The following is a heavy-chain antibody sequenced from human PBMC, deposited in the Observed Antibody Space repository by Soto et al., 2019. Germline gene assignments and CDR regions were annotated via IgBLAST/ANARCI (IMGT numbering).Heavy chain of an antibody. D-gene: IGHD2-2*01. CDR1: GYNSIKYG. CDR3: TREAIVVIPAAQPSHFDS. CDR2: ISPYSGYT. J-gene: IGHJ4*02. Sequence: QVQLVQSGAEVKKPGASVKVSCKGLGYNSIKYGINRVRQAPGQGLEWMGWISPYSGYTHSTEKFQGRLTLTTDTAATTAYMELRSLRSADTALYYCTREAIVVIPAAQPSHFDSWGQGTLVTVSS. V-gene: IGHV1-18*01.